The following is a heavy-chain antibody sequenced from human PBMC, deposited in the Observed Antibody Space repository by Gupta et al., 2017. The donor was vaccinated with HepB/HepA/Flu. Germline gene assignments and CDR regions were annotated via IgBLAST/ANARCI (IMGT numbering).Heavy chain of an antibody. CDR1: GFTFSSHW. Sequence: EVQLVESGGGLVQPGGSLRLSCAASGFTFSSHWMNWVRQAPGKGLEWVANIKQDGSEKKYVDSVKGRFTISRDNAKDSLDLQMDSLRAEDTAVYYCARGSGSTTRALDIWGQGTMVTVSS. J-gene: IGHJ3*02. D-gene: IGHD2-2*01. V-gene: IGHV3-7*01. CDR3: ARGSGSTTRALDI. CDR2: IKQDGSEK.